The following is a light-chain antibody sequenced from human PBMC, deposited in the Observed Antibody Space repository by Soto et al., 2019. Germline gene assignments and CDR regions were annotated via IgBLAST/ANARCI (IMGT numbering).Light chain of an antibody. CDR2: GAS. CDR1: QTLGNK. V-gene: IGKV3D-15*01. CDR3: QQHNAWPLT. J-gene: IGKJ3*01. Sequence: EIVMSQSPATLSVSPGERATLSCRASQTLGNKLAWYQQKPGQAPRLLIYGASTRATGIPARFSGSGSGTEFTLTINSLQSEDFAIYYCQQHNAWPLTFGPGTTVDLK.